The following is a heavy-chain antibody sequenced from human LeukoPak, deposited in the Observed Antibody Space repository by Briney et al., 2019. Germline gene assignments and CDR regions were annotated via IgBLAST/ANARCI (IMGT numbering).Heavy chain of an antibody. D-gene: IGHD3-10*01. Sequence: GASVKVSCKASGYTFTGYYMHWVRQAPGQGLEWMGWINPNSGGTNYAQKFQGRVTMTRDTSISTAYMELSRLRSDDTAVYYCAREGERILSYYGSGSYNWFDPWGQGTLVTVSS. CDR2: INPNSGGT. V-gene: IGHV1-2*02. CDR3: AREGERILSYYGSGSYNWFDP. J-gene: IGHJ5*02. CDR1: GYTFTGYY.